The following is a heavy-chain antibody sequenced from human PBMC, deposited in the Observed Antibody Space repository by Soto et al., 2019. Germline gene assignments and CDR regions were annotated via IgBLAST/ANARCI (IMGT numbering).Heavy chain of an antibody. J-gene: IGHJ6*02. Sequence: GESLKISCKGSGYSFTSYWIGWVRQMPGKGLEWMGIIYPGDSDTRYSPSFQGQVTISADKSISTAYLQWSSLKASDTAMYYCARHGMSLERRYQDYYYGMDDWGQGTTVTVSS. D-gene: IGHD1-1*01. CDR3: ARHGMSLERRYQDYYYGMDD. V-gene: IGHV5-51*01. CDR1: GYSFTSYW. CDR2: IYPGDSDT.